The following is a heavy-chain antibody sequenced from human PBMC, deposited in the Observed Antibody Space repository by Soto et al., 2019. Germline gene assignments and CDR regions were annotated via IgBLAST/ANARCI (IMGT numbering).Heavy chain of an antibody. CDR3: AASATMGDFDF. J-gene: IGHJ4*02. CDR1: GFTFTSSA. Sequence: ASVKVSCKASGFTFTSSAVQWVRQARGQSLEWIGWIVVGSGNTNYAQKFQERVTITRDMSTSTAYMELSSLRSEDTAVYYCAASATMGDFDFWGQGTLVTVSS. V-gene: IGHV1-58*01. D-gene: IGHD3-10*01. CDR2: IVVGSGNT.